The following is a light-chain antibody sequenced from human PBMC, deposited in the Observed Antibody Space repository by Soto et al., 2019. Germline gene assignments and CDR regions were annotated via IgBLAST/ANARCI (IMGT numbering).Light chain of an antibody. CDR1: QSITSH. CDR2: AAS. Sequence: DIQMTQSPSSLSASVGDRITITCRASQSITSHLNWYQQKPGKAPKLLTYAASSLQSRVPSRLSGSGSGTDVTLTISSLQPEDFGTYYCQQTYSTPWTFGQGTKVEVK. CDR3: QQTYSTPWT. J-gene: IGKJ1*01. V-gene: IGKV1-39*01.